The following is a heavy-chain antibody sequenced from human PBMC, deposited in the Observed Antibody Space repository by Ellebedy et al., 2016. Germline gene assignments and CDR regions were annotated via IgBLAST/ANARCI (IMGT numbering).Heavy chain of an antibody. Sequence: GSLRLXCAVYGGSFSGYYWSWIRQPPGKGLEWIGEINHSGSTNYNPSLKSRVTISVDTSKNQFSLKLSSVTAADTAVYYCARIRRIAARPNYYMDVWGKGTTVTVSS. CDR3: ARIRRIAARPNYYMDV. CDR2: INHSGST. J-gene: IGHJ6*03. CDR1: GGSFSGYY. V-gene: IGHV4-34*01. D-gene: IGHD6-6*01.